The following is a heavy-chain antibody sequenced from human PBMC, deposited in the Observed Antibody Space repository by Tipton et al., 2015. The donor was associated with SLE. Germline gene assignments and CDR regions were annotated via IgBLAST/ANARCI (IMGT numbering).Heavy chain of an antibody. J-gene: IGHJ4*02. CDR2: ISSSSTMI. Sequence: SLRLSCAPSGFSFSDFYMTWIRQAPGKGLEWVSSISSSSTMIFYADSLKGRFTISRDNAKNALYLQMNSLRDDDKAVYFCARGRDYFDFWGQGTLVTVSS. D-gene: IGHD3-10*01. CDR1: GFSFSDFY. V-gene: IGHV3-11*04. CDR3: ARGRDYFDF.